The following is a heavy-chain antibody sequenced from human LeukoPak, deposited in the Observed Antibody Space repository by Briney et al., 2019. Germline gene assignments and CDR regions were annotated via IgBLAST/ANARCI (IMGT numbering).Heavy chain of an antibody. CDR1: GGPLTNYY. Sequence: SETLSLTCTVSGGPLTNYYWSWIRQPPGKGLDWIGHIYYSGSTNYNPSLKSRVTISLDTSKNQFSLKAISVTAADTAVYYCARVAKHFRGGLSFYYMDVWGKGTTVTISS. D-gene: IGHD3-10*01. V-gene: IGHV4-59*01. J-gene: IGHJ6*03. CDR2: IYYSGST. CDR3: ARVAKHFRGGLSFYYMDV.